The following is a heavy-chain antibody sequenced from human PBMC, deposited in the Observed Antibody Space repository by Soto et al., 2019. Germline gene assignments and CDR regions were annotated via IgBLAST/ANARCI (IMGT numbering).Heavy chain of an antibody. V-gene: IGHV3-74*01. CDR2: INSDGSTT. CDR1: GFTFSGDW. J-gene: IGHJ4*02. CDR3: ASAKIGDYFQVY. D-gene: IGHD4-17*01. Sequence: EVQLVESGGGLVQPGGSLRLSCAVSGFTFSGDWMHWVRQAPGKGLVWVSRINSDGSTTNYADSVKGRFTISRDNAKDTLYLQMDSLRAEDTAVYYCASAKIGDYFQVYWGQGTLVTVSS.